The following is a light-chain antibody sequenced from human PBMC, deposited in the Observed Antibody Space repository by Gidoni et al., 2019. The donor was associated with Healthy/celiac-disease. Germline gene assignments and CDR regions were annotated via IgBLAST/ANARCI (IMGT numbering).Light chain of an antibody. V-gene: IGLV2-11*01. CDR2: DVR. CDR3: CSYAGSYSDV. Sequence: SALTPPRSVSGSPGQSVTISCTGTSSDVGGYNYVYWYQQHPGKAPNLMIYDVRKRPSGVPDRFSGYRYGNTASLTISGLQAEDEADYYCCSYAGSYSDVFGAGTKVTVL. J-gene: IGLJ1*01. CDR1: SSDVGGYNY.